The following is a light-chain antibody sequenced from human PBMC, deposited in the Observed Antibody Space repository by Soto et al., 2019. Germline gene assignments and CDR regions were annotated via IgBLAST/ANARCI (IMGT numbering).Light chain of an antibody. CDR2: SSS. CDR1: QWFSGKN. Sequence: EIVLTQSPATLSLSPGERVSLSCGASQWFSGKNLAWYQQKPGQPPRLLIYSSSVRASGVPDRFRGSGSGIGFSLTLTRLEPDDCAVYYCQQYGNWITFGKGPRLETK. V-gene: IGKV3-20*01. J-gene: IGKJ5*01. CDR3: QQYGNWIT.